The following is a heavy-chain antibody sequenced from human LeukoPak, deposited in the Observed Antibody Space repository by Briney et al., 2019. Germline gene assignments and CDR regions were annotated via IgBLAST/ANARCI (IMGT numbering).Heavy chain of an antibody. Sequence: SETLSLTCTVPGVSISSYHWSWIRQPAGKGLEWIGRVHTSGTTNYNPSLKSRVTMSVDTSKNQLSLMLTSVTAADTAVYYCARDGLYSYGYSYFDYWGQGTLVTVSS. CDR3: ARDGLYSYGYSYFDY. J-gene: IGHJ4*02. V-gene: IGHV4-4*07. CDR2: VHTSGTT. CDR1: GVSISSYH. D-gene: IGHD5-18*01.